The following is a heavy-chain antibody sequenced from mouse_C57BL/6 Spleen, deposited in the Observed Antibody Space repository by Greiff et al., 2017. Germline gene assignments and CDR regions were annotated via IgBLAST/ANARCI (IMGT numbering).Heavy chain of an antibody. V-gene: IGHV5-17*01. CDR1: GFTFSDYG. CDR2: ISSGSSTI. Sequence: EVKLVESGGGLVKPGGSLKLSCAASGFTFSDYGMHWVRQAPEKGLEWVAYISSGSSTIYYADTVKGRFTISRDNAKNTLFLQMTSLRSEDTAMYYCARDSYYYGSSYSAWFAYWGQGTLVTVSA. D-gene: IGHD1-1*01. J-gene: IGHJ3*01. CDR3: ARDSYYYGSSYSAWFAY.